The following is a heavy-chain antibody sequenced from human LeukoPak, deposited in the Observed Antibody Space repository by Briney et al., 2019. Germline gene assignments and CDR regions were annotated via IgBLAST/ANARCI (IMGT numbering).Heavy chain of an antibody. CDR2: ISTSSSSSYI. CDR1: GFTFSSYH. V-gene: IGHV3-21*01. J-gene: IGHJ4*02. Sequence: PGGSLRLSCVVSGFTFSSYHMNWVRQAPGKGLEWVSSISTSSSSSYIYYADSVTGRFTISRDNAKNSLYLQMNSLRAEDTAVYYCARKNGLDYWGQGTLVTVSS. CDR3: ARKNGLDY.